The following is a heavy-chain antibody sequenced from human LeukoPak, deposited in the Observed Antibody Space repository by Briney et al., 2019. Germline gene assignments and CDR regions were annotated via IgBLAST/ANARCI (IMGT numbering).Heavy chain of an antibody. CDR1: GFTFSSYA. J-gene: IGHJ4*02. V-gene: IGHV3-30-3*01. Sequence: PGGSLRLSCAASGFTFSSYAMHWVRQAPGKGLEWVAVISYDGSNKYYADSVKGRFTISRDNSKNTLYLQMNSLRAEDTAVYYCARDKIVGATKFDYWGQGTLVTVSS. D-gene: IGHD1-26*01. CDR2: ISYDGSNK. CDR3: ARDKIVGATKFDY.